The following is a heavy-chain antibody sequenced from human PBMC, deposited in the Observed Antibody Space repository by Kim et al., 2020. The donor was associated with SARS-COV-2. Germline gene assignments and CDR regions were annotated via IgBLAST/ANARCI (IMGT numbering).Heavy chain of an antibody. D-gene: IGHD4-17*01. J-gene: IGHJ5*02. CDR2: IIPIFGTA. CDR3: ARDRDPTTHDYGDYSVGKAYNWFDP. CDR1: GGTFSSYA. V-gene: IGHV1-69*13. Sequence: SVKVSCKASGGTFSSYAISWVRQAPGQGLEWMGGIIPIFGTANYAQKFQGRVTITADESTSTAYMELSSLRSEDTAVYYCARDRDPTTHDYGDYSVGKAYNWFDPWGQGTLVTVSS.